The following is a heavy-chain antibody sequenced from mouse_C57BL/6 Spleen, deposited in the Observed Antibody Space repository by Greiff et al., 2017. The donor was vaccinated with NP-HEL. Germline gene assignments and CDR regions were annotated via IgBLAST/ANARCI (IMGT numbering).Heavy chain of an antibody. CDR1: GFSLTSYA. CDR2: IWTGGGT. V-gene: IGHV2-9-1*01. J-gene: IGHJ1*03. CDR3: ARRSLYYYGSSSQSGSFDV. D-gene: IGHD1-1*01. Sequence: QVQLKESGPGLVAPSQSLSITCTVSGFSLTSYAISWVRQPPGKGLEWLGVIWTGGGTNYNSARKSRRSISKDNSNSQVFLKMNILQTDDTARYYFARRSLYYYGSSSQSGSFDVWGTGTTVTVSS.